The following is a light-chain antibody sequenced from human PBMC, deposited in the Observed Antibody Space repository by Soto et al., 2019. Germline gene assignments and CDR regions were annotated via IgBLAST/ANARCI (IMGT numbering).Light chain of an antibody. V-gene: IGKV3-20*01. CDR3: QQYDSSRT. CDR1: QSVSSIY. CDR2: GAS. Sequence: EIVLTQSPGTLSLSPGERATLSCRASQSVSSIYLAWYQQKPGQAPRLLIYGASSRATGIPDRFSGSGSGTDFTLTISRLEPEDFAVYYCQQYDSSRTFGQGTKVDIK. J-gene: IGKJ1*01.